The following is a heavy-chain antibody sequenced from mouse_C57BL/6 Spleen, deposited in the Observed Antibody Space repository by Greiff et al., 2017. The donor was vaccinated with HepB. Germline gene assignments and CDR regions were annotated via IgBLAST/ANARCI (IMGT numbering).Heavy chain of an antibody. D-gene: IGHD1-1*01. J-gene: IGHJ1*03. Sequence: VQLKQSGPELVKPGASVKMSCKASGYTFTDYNMHWVKQSHGKSLEWIGYINPNNGGTSYNQKFKGKATLTVNKSSSTAYMELRSLTSEDSAVYYCVQITTVVATHWYFDVWGTGTTVTVSS. CDR3: VQITTVVATHWYFDV. CDR2: INPNNGGT. V-gene: IGHV1-22*01. CDR1: GYTFTDYN.